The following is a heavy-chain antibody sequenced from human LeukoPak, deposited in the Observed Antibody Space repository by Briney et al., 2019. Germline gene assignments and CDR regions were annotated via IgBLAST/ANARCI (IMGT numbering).Heavy chain of an antibody. CDR1: GFTFSSYA. J-gene: IGHJ3*02. Sequence: GGSLRLSCPASGFTFSSYAMHWVRQAPGKGLEYVSGISINGGSTDYADSVKGRFTISRDNSKNTVYLQMSSLRAEDTAVYYCVKESRVVLGVIMDAFYTWGQGTMVTVSS. CDR2: ISINGGST. V-gene: IGHV3-64D*06. D-gene: IGHD3-10*01. CDR3: VKESRVVLGVIMDAFYT.